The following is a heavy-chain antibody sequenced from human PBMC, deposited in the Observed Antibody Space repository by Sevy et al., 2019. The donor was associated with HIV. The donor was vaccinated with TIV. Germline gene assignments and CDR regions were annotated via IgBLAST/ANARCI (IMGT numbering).Heavy chain of an antibody. D-gene: IGHD3-10*01. CDR2: ISGSGGST. J-gene: IGHJ6*02. Sequence: GGSPRLSCAASGFTFSSYAMSWVRQAPGKGLEWVSAISGSGGSTYYADSVKGRFTISRDNSKNTLYLQMNSLRAEDTAVYYCAKYMVRGVIITPYGMDVWGQGTTVTVSS. V-gene: IGHV3-23*01. CDR1: GFTFSSYA. CDR3: AKYMVRGVIITPYGMDV.